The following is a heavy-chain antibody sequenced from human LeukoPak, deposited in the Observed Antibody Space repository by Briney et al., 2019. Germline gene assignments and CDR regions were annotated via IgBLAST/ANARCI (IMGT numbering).Heavy chain of an antibody. V-gene: IGHV5-51*01. CDR1: GYSFTSYW. CDR3: ARSVFGVVVAANWFDP. CDR2: IYPGDSDT. D-gene: IGHD2-15*01. J-gene: IGHJ5*02. Sequence: AASLKISCKGSGYSFTSYWIGWVRQMPGKGLEWMGIIYPGDSDTRYSPSFQGQVTISADKSISTAYQQWSSLKASDTAMYYCARSVFGVVVAANWFDPWGQGTLITVSS.